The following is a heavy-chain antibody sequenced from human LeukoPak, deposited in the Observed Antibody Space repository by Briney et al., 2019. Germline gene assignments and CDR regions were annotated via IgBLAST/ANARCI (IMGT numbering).Heavy chain of an antibody. CDR2: ISPCTGNT. V-gene: IGHV1-18*01. D-gene: IGHD2-2*01. CDR1: GYSFTGYG. Sequence: EASVKVSCKASGYSFTGYGVSWVRQAPGQGLEWMGWISPCTGNTDYVHDLRGRITVTADTSTNTVYMELRSLRSDDTAVYYCTREAEDLPGAITFLYWGQGTLVTVSS. CDR3: TREAEDLPGAITFLY. J-gene: IGHJ4*02.